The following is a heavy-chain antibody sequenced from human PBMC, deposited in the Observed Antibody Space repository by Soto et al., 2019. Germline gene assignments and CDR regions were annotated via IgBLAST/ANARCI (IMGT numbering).Heavy chain of an antibody. CDR3: ARVGRSDSWDMWFDS. CDR1: GFTFSSYA. Sequence: EVHLLESGGGLVQPGGSLRLSCAVSGFTFSSYAMTWLRQTPGKGLEWVSSIAVNADTIHYADSVKGRFTISRDNSKSTLLLQMNSLRAEDTAVYHCARVGRSDSWDMWFDSWGQGTRVTVSS. D-gene: IGHD2-21*02. V-gene: IGHV3-23*01. J-gene: IGHJ5*01. CDR2: IAVNADTI.